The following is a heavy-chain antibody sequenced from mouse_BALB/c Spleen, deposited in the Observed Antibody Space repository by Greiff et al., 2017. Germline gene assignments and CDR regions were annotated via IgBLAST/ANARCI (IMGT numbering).Heavy chain of an antibody. CDR1: GYTFTSYY. D-gene: IGHD2-1*01. Sequence: VQLQQSGAELVKPWASVKLSCKASGYTFTSYYMYWVKQRPGQGLEWIGEINPSNGGTNFNEKFKSKATLTVDKSSSTAYMQLSSLTSEDSAVYYCTRGGNYYYAMDYWGQGTSVTVSS. V-gene: IGHV1S81*02. CDR3: TRGGNYYYAMDY. J-gene: IGHJ4*01. CDR2: INPSNGGT.